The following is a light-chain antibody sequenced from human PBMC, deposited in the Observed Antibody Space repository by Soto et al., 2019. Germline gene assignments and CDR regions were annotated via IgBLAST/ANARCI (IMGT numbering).Light chain of an antibody. Sequence: QSALTQPASVSGSPGQSITISCTGSSSAVGSYRLVSWYQHHPGKVPKLIIYEGTKRPSGVSNRFSGSEPGNTASLTISGLQAKDEADYYCCSSAPSRTFVFGTGTKLTVL. CDR3: CSSAPSRTFV. J-gene: IGLJ1*01. V-gene: IGLV2-23*01. CDR2: EGT. CDR1: SSAVGSYRL.